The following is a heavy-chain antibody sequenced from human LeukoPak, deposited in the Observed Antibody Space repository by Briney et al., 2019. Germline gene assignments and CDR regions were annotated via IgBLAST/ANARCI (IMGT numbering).Heavy chain of an antibody. CDR1: GYSISSGYY. J-gene: IGHJ4*02. D-gene: IGHD6-13*01. CDR3: AREVRAAAGTNY. Sequence: KPSETLSLTCSVSGYSISSGYYWGWIRQPPGKGLEWIGSIFHSGNAYYNPSLKSRVTISVDTSKNQFSLNLSSVTAADTAVYYCAREVRAAAGTNYWGQGTLATVSS. CDR2: IFHSGNA. V-gene: IGHV4-38-2*02.